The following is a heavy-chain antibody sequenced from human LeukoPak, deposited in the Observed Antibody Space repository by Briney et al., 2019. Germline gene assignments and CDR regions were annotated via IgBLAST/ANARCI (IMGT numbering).Heavy chain of an antibody. CDR2: ISSSGSTI. Sequence: GGSLRLSCVASGSTFSNYEMNWVRQAPGKGLEWVSYISSSGSTIYYADSVKGRFTISRDNAKNSLYLQMNSLRAEDTAVYYCAREEDYDGSGSYGPFDYWGQGTLVTVSS. D-gene: IGHD3-22*01. CDR3: AREEDYDGSGSYGPFDY. J-gene: IGHJ4*02. V-gene: IGHV3-48*03. CDR1: GSTFSNYE.